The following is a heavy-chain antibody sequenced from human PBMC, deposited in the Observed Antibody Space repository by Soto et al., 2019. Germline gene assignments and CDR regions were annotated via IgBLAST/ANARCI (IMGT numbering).Heavy chain of an antibody. CDR1: GGSFSGYY. D-gene: IGHD3-22*01. CDR3: ASQHYYDSSGYYVVY. Sequence: SETLSLTCAVYGGSFSGYYWTWIRQPPGTGLEWIGEINHSGSTNYNPSLKSRVTISVDTSKNQFSLKLTSVTAADTAVYYCASQHYYDSSGYYVVYWGQGTLVTVSS. J-gene: IGHJ4*02. CDR2: INHSGST. V-gene: IGHV4-34*01.